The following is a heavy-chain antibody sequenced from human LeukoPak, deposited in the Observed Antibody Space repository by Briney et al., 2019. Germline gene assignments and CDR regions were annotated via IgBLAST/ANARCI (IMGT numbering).Heavy chain of an antibody. CDR2: IIPIFGTA. CDR3: ATLLTMTPLRAFDI. D-gene: IGHD3-22*01. CDR1: GGTFSSYA. J-gene: IGHJ3*02. V-gene: IGHV1-69*05. Sequence: SGKVSCKASGGTFSSYAISWVRQAPGQGLEWMGRIIPIFGTANYAQKFQGRVTITTDESTSTAYMELSSLRSEDTAVYYCATLLTMTPLRAFDIWGQGTMVTVSS.